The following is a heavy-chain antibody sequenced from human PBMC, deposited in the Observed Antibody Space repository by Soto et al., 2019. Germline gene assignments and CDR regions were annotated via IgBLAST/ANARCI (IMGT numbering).Heavy chain of an antibody. CDR3: ARRSYCDGVCTRRTYDYYGMDV. V-gene: IGHV5-51*01. CDR2: IYPGDSDT. D-gene: IGHD2-21*01. CDR1: GYIFTSSW. J-gene: IGHJ6*04. Sequence: PGESLKISCKGSGYIFTSSWIGWVRQMPGKGLEWMGIIYPGDSDTRYGPSFQGQVTISADKSTSTAYLQWSSLKDSDTAMYYCARRSYCDGVCTRRTYDYYGMDVWGKGTTVTAPQ.